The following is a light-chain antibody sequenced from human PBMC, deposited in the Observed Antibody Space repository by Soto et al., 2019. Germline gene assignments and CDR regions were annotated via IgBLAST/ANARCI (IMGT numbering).Light chain of an antibody. CDR1: SSDVGGYNY. CDR3: SSYTSSSSLYV. Sequence: QPVLTQPASVSGSPGQSITISCTGTSSDVGGYNYVSWYQQHPGKAPKLMIFEVSKRPSGASSRFSGSKSGNTASLIISGLQAEDEADYYCSSYTSSSSLYVFGTGTKLTVL. V-gene: IGLV2-14*01. J-gene: IGLJ1*01. CDR2: EVS.